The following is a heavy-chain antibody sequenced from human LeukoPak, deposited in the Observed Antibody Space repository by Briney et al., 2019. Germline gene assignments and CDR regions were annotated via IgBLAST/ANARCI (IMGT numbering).Heavy chain of an antibody. CDR3: AKVALTAMGIYYYYGMGV. CDR1: GFTFSSYA. D-gene: IGHD5-18*01. J-gene: IGHJ6*02. Sequence: GGSLRLSCAASGFTFSSYAMSWVRQAPGKGLEWVSAISGSGGSTYYADSVKGRFTISRDNSKNTLYLQMNSLRAEDTAVYYCAKVALTAMGIYYYYGMGVWGQGTTVTVSS. CDR2: ISGSGGST. V-gene: IGHV3-23*01.